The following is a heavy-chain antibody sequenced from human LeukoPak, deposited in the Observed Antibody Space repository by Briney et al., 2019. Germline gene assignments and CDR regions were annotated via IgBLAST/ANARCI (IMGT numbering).Heavy chain of an antibody. V-gene: IGHV1-2*02. Sequence: GASVKVSCKASGGTFSSYAISWVRQAPGQGLEWMGWIDPNSGGTNYAQKFQGRVTMTRDPSVNTAYMELRWLRSDDPAVFYCARGGSNGLDAFDIWGQGTMVTVSS. CDR1: GGTFSSYA. D-gene: IGHD6-19*01. CDR2: IDPNSGGT. CDR3: ARGGSNGLDAFDI. J-gene: IGHJ3*02.